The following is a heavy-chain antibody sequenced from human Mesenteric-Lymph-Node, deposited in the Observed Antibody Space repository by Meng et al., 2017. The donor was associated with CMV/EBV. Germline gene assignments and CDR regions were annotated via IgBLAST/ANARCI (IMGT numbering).Heavy chain of an antibody. CDR2: TYYRSKWYN. CDR1: GDSVSSNSAA. J-gene: IGHJ6*02. D-gene: IGHD3-16*01. Sequence: QTPSLTGAISGDSVSSNSAAWNWIRQSPSRGLEWLGRTYYRSKWYNDYAVSVKSRITINPDTSKNQFSLQLNSVTPEDTAVYYCARELLGGGTYYYYGMDVWGQGTTVTVSS. V-gene: IGHV6-1*01. CDR3: ARELLGGGTYYYYGMDV.